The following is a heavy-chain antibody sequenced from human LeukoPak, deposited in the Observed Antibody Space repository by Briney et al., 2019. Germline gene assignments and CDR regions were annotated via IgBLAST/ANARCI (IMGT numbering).Heavy chain of an antibody. CDR3: AKDISPSGYCSSTSCYWAVSAFDI. D-gene: IGHD2-2*03. V-gene: IGHV3-9*01. Sequence: GGSLRLSCAAPGFTFDDYAMHWVRQAPGKGLEWVSGISWNSGSIGYADSVKGRFTISRDNAKNSLYLQMNSLRAEDTALYYCAKDISPSGYCSSTSCYWAVSAFDIWGQGTMVTVSS. CDR2: ISWNSGSI. J-gene: IGHJ3*02. CDR1: GFTFDDYA.